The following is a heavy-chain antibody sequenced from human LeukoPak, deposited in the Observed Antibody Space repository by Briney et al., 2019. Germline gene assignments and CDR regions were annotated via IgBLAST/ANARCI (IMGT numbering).Heavy chain of an antibody. CDR1: GYTFTSYY. Sequence: ASVKVSCKASGYTFTSYYMHWVRQAPGQRLEWMGMINPSGGSTSYAQKFQGRVTITRDTSTSTVYMELSSLRSEDTAVYYWARRGWAVAGTWWFDPWGQGTLVTVS. V-gene: IGHV1-46*01. CDR3: ARRGWAVAGTWWFDP. D-gene: IGHD6-19*01. J-gene: IGHJ5*02. CDR2: INPSGGST.